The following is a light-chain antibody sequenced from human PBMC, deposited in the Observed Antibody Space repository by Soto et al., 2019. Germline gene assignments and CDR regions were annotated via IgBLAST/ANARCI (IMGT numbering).Light chain of an antibody. CDR1: SSDIGSHDL. J-gene: IGLJ2*01. CDR2: DVN. CDR3: CSYANFTTFV. V-gene: IGLV2-23*02. Sequence: QSALTQPASMSASPGQSITISCTGTSSDIGSHDLVSWYQQHPGKAPKLMTYDVNKRPSGVPDRFSGSKSGNTASLTISGLQAEDEADYYCCSYANFTTFVFGGGTKLTVL.